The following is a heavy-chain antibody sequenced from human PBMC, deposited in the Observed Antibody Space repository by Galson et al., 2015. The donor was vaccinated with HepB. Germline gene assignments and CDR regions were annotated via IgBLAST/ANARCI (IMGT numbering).Heavy chain of an antibody. V-gene: IGHV4-31*03. D-gene: IGHD3-16*01. J-gene: IGHJ6*03. CDR3: ARESGELPLYYYMDV. CDR1: GGSISSGGYY. Sequence: TLSLTCTVSGGSISSGGYYWSWIRQHPGKGLEWIGYIYYSGSTYYNPSLKSRVTISVDTSKNQFSLKLSSVTAADTAVYYCARESGELPLYYYMDVWGKGTTVTVSS. CDR2: IYYSGST.